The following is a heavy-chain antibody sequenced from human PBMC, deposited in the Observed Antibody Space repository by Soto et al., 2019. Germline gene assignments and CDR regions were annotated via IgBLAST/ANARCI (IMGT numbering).Heavy chain of an antibody. CDR1: GFTFSSYA. V-gene: IGHV3-23*01. CDR2: ISGSGGST. Sequence: GSLRLSCAASGFTFSSYAMSWVRQAPGKGLEWVSAISGSGGSTYYADSVKGRFTISRDNSKNTLYLQMNSLRAEDTAVYYCAKGFGYYDFWSGYSEDYWGQGTLVTVSS. J-gene: IGHJ4*02. D-gene: IGHD3-3*01. CDR3: AKGFGYYDFWSGYSEDY.